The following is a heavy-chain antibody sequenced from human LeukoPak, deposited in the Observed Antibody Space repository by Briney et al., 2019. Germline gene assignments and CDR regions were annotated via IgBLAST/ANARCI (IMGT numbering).Heavy chain of an antibody. D-gene: IGHD6-19*01. J-gene: IGHJ4*02. Sequence: GGSLRLSCAASGFTFRSYAMYWVRQAPGKGLEYVSAISSNGDNTYYASSVKGRFTISRDNSKNTLYLQMGSLRPEDTAVYYCARDRVGSGWPRPWYFEFWGQGTLITVSS. CDR1: GFTFRSYA. V-gene: IGHV3-64*01. CDR2: ISSNGDNT. CDR3: ARDRVGSGWPRPWYFEF.